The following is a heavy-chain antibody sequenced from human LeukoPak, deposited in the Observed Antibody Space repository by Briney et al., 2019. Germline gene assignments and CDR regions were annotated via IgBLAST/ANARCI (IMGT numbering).Heavy chain of an antibody. V-gene: IGHV4-34*01. Sequence: SETMSLTSAVFGGSFSGYYSRWNRQPPGNVMEWIGEIHHSGSTSYNPSLKGRVTISVDTSKNQFSLKLSSVTAADTAVYYCARGAGGYSYGYEGVDYWGQGTLVTVCS. D-gene: IGHD5-18*01. CDR1: GGSFSGYY. CDR2: IHHSGST. CDR3: ARGAGGYSYGYEGVDY. J-gene: IGHJ4*02.